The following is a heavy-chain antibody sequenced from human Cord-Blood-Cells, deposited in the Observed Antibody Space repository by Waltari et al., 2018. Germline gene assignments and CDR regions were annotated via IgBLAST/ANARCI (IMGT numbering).Heavy chain of an antibody. CDR2: WNPRSGNR. J-gene: IGHJ6*03. V-gene: IGHV1-8*03. CDR1: GYTFTSYD. D-gene: IGHD7-27*01. Sequence: QVQLVQSGAEVKKPGASVKVSCKASGYTFTSYDINWVRQATGQGLEEMGWWNPRSGNRGYAQKLQGRVTITRNTSISRAYMELISMISAEAAVYYYARSFFSTWGVGYYYYYYMDVWGKGTTVTVSS. CDR3: ARSFFSTWGVGYYYYYYMDV.